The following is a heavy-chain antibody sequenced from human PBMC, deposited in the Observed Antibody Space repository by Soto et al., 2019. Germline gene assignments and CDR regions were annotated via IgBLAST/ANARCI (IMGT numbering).Heavy chain of an antibody. J-gene: IGHJ4*02. CDR3: ARADSRNPIYPNYFDY. D-gene: IGHD2-15*01. V-gene: IGHV1-3*01. CDR2: INAGNGNT. CDR1: GYTFTSYA. Sequence: QVQLVQSGAEVKKPGASVKVSCKASGYTFTSYAMHWVRQAPGQRLEWMGWINAGNGNTKYSQKFQGRVTITRDTSASTAYMELSSLRSEDTAVYYCARADSRNPIYPNYFDYWGQGTLVTVSS.